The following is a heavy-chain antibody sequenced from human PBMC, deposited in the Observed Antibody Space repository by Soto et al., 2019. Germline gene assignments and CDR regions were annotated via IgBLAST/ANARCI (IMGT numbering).Heavy chain of an antibody. V-gene: IGHV4-4*07. CDR1: GGSISSYY. D-gene: IGHD4-17*01. J-gene: IGHJ4*02. Sequence: QVQLQESGPGLVKPSETLSLTCTVSGGSISSYYWSWIRQPAGKGLEWIGRIYTSGSTNYNPSPKGRLTVSLDTSKNQFSLRVSSVTAADTAVYYCARDSGDYQGFDYWGQGTLVTVSS. CDR2: IYTSGST. CDR3: ARDSGDYQGFDY.